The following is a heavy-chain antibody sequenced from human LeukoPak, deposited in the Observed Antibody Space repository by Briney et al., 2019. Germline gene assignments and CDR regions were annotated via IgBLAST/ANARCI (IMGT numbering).Heavy chain of an antibody. V-gene: IGHV3-33*08. CDR3: ARNPLYSGYDDYYFDY. CDR2: IWYDGSNK. J-gene: IGHJ4*02. D-gene: IGHD5-12*01. CDR1: GFAFSSYA. Sequence: GGSLRLSCAASGFAFSSYAMSWFRQAPGKGLEWVAVIWYDGSNKYYADSVEGRFTISRDNSKNTLYLQMNSLRAEDTAVYYCARNPLYSGYDDYYFDYWGQGTLVTVSS.